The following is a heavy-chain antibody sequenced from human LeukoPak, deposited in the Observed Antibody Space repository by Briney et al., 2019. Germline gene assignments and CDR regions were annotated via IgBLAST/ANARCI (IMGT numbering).Heavy chain of an antibody. Sequence: SETLSLTCTVSGYSISSGHYWGWIRQPPGKGLEWIGSIYHSGSSYYNPSLKSRVTISVDTSKNQFSLKLSSVTAADTAVYYCARGIRVLGITMIVVVTRRFDPWGQGTLVTVSS. CDR2: IYHSGSS. CDR3: ARGIRVLGITMIVVVTRRFDP. D-gene: IGHD3-22*01. CDR1: GYSISSGHY. J-gene: IGHJ5*02. V-gene: IGHV4-38-2*02.